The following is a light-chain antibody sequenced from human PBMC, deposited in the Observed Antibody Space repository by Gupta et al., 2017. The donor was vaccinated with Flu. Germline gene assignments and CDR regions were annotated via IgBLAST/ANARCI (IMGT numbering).Light chain of an antibody. CDR3: SSYANTNNTNVV. Sequence: TISCTGTSSDCGGGNYCSCYPQPPGKAPNLMIYEVSKRPSGAPDPCSGSKSGTTAALTVSGLQAEEEADYYCSSYANTNNTNVVFGGGTKLTVL. V-gene: IGLV2-8*01. CDR1: SSDCGGGNY. CDR2: EVS. J-gene: IGLJ2*01.